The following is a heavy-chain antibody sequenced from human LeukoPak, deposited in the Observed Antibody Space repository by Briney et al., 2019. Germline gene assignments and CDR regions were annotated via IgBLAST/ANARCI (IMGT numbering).Heavy chain of an antibody. V-gene: IGHV3-30*18. Sequence: PGRSLRLSCAASGFTFSSYGMHWVRQAPGKGLEWVAVISYDGSNKYYADSVKGRFTISRDNSKNTLHLQMNSLRAEDTAVYYCAKADTRIAMAGPGFDYWGQGTLVTVSS. D-gene: IGHD6-19*01. CDR2: ISYDGSNK. CDR1: GFTFSSYG. CDR3: AKADTRIAMAGPGFDY. J-gene: IGHJ4*02.